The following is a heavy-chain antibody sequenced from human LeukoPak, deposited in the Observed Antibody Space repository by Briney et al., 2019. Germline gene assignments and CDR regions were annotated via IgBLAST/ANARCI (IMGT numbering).Heavy chain of an antibody. V-gene: IGHV3-21*01. Sequence: PGGSLRLSCAASEFTFSSYSMNWVRQAPGKGLEWVSSISSSSSYIYYADSVKGRFTISRDNAKNSLYLQMNSLRAEDTAVYYCARDPGMTTVTEYYYYYYGMDVWGQGTTVTVSS. J-gene: IGHJ6*02. D-gene: IGHD4-17*01. CDR2: ISSSSSYI. CDR3: ARDPGMTTVTEYYYYYYGMDV. CDR1: EFTFSSYS.